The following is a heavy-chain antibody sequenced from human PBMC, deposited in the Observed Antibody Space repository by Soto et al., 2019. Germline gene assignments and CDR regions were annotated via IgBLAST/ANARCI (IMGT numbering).Heavy chain of an antibody. Sequence: PSETLSLTCTVSGGSISSYYWTWIRQPAGKGLEWIGRIHSSGSTNYNPSLKSRATMSVDTSKNQFSLKLSSVTAADTAVYYCARTIIPATGWYFDCWGQGTLVTVSS. V-gene: IGHV4-4*07. J-gene: IGHJ4*02. CDR1: GGSISSYY. CDR3: ARTIIPATGWYFDC. CDR2: IHSSGST. D-gene: IGHD2-2*01.